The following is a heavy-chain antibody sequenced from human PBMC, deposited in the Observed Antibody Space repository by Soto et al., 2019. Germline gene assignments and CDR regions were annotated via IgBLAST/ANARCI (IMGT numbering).Heavy chain of an antibody. D-gene: IGHD2-15*01. Sequence: GGSLRFSCAACVFSFRSYAMSWVRQAPGKGLEWVSAISGSGGSTYYADSVKGRFTISRDNSKNTLYLQMNSQRAEDTAVYYCAKDTGYSWFDPWGQGTMVTVSS. CDR2: ISGSGGST. CDR3: AKDTGYSWFDP. V-gene: IGHV3-23*01. J-gene: IGHJ5*02. CDR1: VFSFRSYA.